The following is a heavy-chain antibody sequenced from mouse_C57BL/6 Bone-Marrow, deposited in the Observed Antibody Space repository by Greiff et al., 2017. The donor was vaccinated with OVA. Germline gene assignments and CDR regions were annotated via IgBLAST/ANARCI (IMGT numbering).Heavy chain of an antibody. Sequence: QVQLQQSGAELVRPGASVTLSCKASGYTFTDYEMHWVKQTPVHGLEWIGAIDPETGGTAYNQKFKGKAILTADKSSSTAYMELRSLTSEDSDVYYSAMCSTGYEYYAMDYWGQGTPVTVSS. J-gene: IGHJ4*01. D-gene: IGHD3-1*01. CDR2: IDPETGGT. CDR1: GYTFTDYE. V-gene: IGHV1-15*01. CDR3: AMCSTGYEYYAMDY.